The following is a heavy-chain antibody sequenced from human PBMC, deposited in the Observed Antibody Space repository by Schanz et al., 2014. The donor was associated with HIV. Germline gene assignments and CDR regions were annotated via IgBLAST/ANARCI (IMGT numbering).Heavy chain of an antibody. J-gene: IGHJ6*02. CDR3: ARAAFSSEYYYGMDV. V-gene: IGHV1-69*01. D-gene: IGHD3-3*02. Sequence: QVQLVQSGAEVKKPGSSVKVSCKSSGGTFSSYAITWVRQAPGQGLEWVGGIIPIFGTSHYAQKFQGRVTIIADESTSTAYMELSSLRSADTAVYFCARAAFSSEYYYGMDVWGQGTTVTVSS. CDR2: IIPIFGTS. CDR1: GGTFSSYA.